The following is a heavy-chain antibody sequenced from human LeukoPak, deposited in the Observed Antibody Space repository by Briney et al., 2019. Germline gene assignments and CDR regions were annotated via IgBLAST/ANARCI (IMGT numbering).Heavy chain of an antibody. CDR3: ARFIAAAGTL. D-gene: IGHD6-13*01. J-gene: IGHJ4*02. V-gene: IGHV3-21*01. Sequence: GGSLRLSCAASGFTFSSYSMNWVRQPPGKGLEWVSSISSSSSYIYYADSVKGRFTISRDNAKNSLYLQMNSLRAEDTAVYYCARFIAAAGTLWGQGTLVTVSS. CDR1: GFTFSSYS. CDR2: ISSSSSYI.